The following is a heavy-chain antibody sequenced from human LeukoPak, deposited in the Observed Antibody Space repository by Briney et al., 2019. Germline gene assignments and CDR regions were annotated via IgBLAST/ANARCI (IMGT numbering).Heavy chain of an antibody. Sequence: ASVKVSCKASGYTFTSYGTSWVRQAPGQGLEWMGWISAYNGNTNYAQKLQGRVTMTTDTSTSTAYMELRSMRSDDTAVYYCARDRMQESYYYDSSGSRPFDYWGQGTLVTVSS. CDR2: ISAYNGNT. V-gene: IGHV1-18*01. J-gene: IGHJ4*02. CDR1: GYTFTSYG. CDR3: ARDRMQESYYYDSSGSRPFDY. D-gene: IGHD3-22*01.